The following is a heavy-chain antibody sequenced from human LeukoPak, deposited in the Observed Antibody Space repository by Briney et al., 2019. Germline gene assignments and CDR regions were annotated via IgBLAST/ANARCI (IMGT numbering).Heavy chain of an antibody. Sequence: SETLSLTCTVSGGSISSSSYCWGWIHQPPGKRLEWSGTIHYSGSTYYNPSLKSRVTISVDTSRTQFSLKLTSVTAADTAVYYCARRGPVDTAMANFDYWGQGTLVTVSS. CDR3: ARRGPVDTAMANFDY. D-gene: IGHD5-18*01. V-gene: IGHV4-39*01. CDR1: GGSISSSSYC. J-gene: IGHJ4*02. CDR2: IHYSGST.